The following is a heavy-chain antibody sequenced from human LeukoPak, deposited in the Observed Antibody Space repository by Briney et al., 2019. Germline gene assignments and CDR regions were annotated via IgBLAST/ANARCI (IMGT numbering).Heavy chain of an antibody. V-gene: IGHV3-23*01. CDR3: AKGGKWDVTPFDY. J-gene: IGHJ4*02. CDR1: GFFFSDSA. D-gene: IGHD1-26*01. CDR2: TTGRGDNT. Sequence: GGSLRLSCAASGFFFSDSAMAWVRQAPGKGLEWVSTTTGRGDNTHYADSVEGRFTFSRDNSKNTLYLQVNSLRAEDTAVYYYAKGGKWDVTPFDYWGQGTLVTVSS.